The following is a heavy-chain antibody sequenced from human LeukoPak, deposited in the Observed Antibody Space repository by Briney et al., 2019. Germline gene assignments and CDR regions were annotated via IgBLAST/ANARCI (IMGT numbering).Heavy chain of an antibody. J-gene: IGHJ4*02. V-gene: IGHV3-30*18. D-gene: IGHD2-2*01. CDR1: GFTFSSYG. CDR2: ISYDGSNK. Sequence: GGSLRLSCAASGFTFSSYGMHWVRQAPGKGLEWVAVISYDGSNKYYADSVKGRFTISRDNSKNTLYLQMNSLRAEDTAVYYCAKDRELGYCSSTSCYGSDYWGQGTLATVSS. CDR3: AKDRELGYCSSTSCYGSDY.